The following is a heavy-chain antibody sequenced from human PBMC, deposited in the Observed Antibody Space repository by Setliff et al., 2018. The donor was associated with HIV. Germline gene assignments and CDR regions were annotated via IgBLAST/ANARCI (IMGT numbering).Heavy chain of an antibody. CDR1: GGPITSNAYF. CDR2: IYHSGNT. D-gene: IGHD6-19*01. CDR3: ARRRGQKATGWYYFDF. V-gene: IGHV4-39*01. Sequence: ASETLSLTCSVSGGPITSNAYFWDWIRQAPGKGLEWIGSIYHSGNTYYNPSLKSRVSISVDTSKRQFSLKLTSVTAGDSALYYCARRRGQKATGWYYFDFWGRGALVTVSS. J-gene: IGHJ4*02.